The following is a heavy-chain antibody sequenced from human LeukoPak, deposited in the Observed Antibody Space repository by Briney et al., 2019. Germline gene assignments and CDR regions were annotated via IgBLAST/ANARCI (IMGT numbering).Heavy chain of an antibody. CDR2: TNHSGST. V-gene: IGHV4-34*01. Sequence: SETLSLTCAVYGGSFSGYYWSWTRQPPGKGLEWIGETNHSGSTNYNPSLKSRVTISVDTSKNQFSLKLSSVTAADTAVYYCAGSTYYDILTGYSLFDYWGQGTLVTVSS. D-gene: IGHD3-9*01. CDR1: GGSFSGYY. CDR3: AGSTYYDILTGYSLFDY. J-gene: IGHJ4*02.